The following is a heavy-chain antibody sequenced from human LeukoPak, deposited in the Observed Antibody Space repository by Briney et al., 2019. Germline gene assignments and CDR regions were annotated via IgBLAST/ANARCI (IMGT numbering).Heavy chain of an antibody. CDR3: ARSPSSSWYYFDY. CDR1: GYTFTGYY. D-gene: IGHD6-13*01. V-gene: IGHV1-2*02. Sequence: ASVKVSCKASGYTFTGYYMHWGRQAPGQGLEWMGWINPNSGGTNYAQKFQGRVKMTRDTSISTAYMELSRLRSDATAVYYCARSPSSSWYYFDYWGQGTLVTVSS. J-gene: IGHJ4*02. CDR2: INPNSGGT.